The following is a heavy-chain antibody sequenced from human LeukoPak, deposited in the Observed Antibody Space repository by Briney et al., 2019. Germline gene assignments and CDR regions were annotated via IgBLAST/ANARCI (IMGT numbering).Heavy chain of an antibody. Sequence: GGALRLSCAASGFTFDDYAMHWVRQGPGKGLEWVSGITWNSGTIGYADSVKGRFTISRDNAKNSLYLQMNSLRAEDTALYYCAKDVTGTGAFDIWGQGTMVTVSS. V-gene: IGHV3-9*01. CDR2: ITWNSGTI. D-gene: IGHD1-7*01. J-gene: IGHJ3*02. CDR1: GFTFDDYA. CDR3: AKDVTGTGAFDI.